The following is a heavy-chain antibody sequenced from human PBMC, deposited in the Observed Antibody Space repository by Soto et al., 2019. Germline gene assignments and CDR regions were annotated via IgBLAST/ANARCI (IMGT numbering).Heavy chain of an antibody. V-gene: IGHV4-34*01. CDR1: GGSFSGYY. J-gene: IGHJ5*02. Sequence: PSETLSLTCAVYGGSFSGYYWSWIRQPPGKGLEWIGEINHSGSTNYNPSLKSRVTISVDTSKNQFSLKLSSVTAADTAVYYCARGRALYDFWSGYYLGWFDPWGQGTLVTVSS. CDR3: ARGRALYDFWSGYYLGWFDP. CDR2: INHSGST. D-gene: IGHD3-3*01.